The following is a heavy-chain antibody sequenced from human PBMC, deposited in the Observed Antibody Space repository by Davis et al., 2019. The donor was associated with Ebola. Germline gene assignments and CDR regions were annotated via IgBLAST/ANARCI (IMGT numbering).Heavy chain of an antibody. J-gene: IGHJ6*03. CDR1: GYTFIDYY. Sequence: AGLVKVSCKASGYTFIDYYIHWVRQAPGQGLEWMGWINPKSGVTKYAQQFQDWVTMTRDTSITTAYVELSGLTSDDTAIYYCARALSSTYDYYMDVWGKGSAVTVSS. D-gene: IGHD2-2*01. CDR3: ARALSSTYDYYMDV. CDR2: INPKSGVT. V-gene: IGHV1-2*04.